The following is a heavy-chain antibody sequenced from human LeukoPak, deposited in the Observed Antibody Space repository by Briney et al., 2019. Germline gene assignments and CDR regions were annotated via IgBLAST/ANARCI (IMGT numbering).Heavy chain of an antibody. CDR3: AIGGVSRPLDY. Sequence: TGGSLRLSCAASGFTFNSIAMSWVRQAPGQGLEWVSAISSGAASTYYADSVQGRFTISTDNSKNTLYLQMNSLRAADTAIYYCAIGGVSRPLDYWGQGTLVTVSS. CDR1: GFTFNSIA. V-gene: IGHV3-23*01. CDR2: ISSGAAST. D-gene: IGHD3-10*01. J-gene: IGHJ4*02.